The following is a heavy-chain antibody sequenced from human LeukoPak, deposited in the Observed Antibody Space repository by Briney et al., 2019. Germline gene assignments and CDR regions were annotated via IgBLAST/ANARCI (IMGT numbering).Heavy chain of an antibody. V-gene: IGHV4-39*01. J-gene: IGHJ4*02. CDR2: IYYSGST. CDR1: GGSISSSSYY. CDR3: ARVYSSGWFDY. Sequence: MASETLSLTCTVSGGSISSSSYYWGWIRQPPGKGLEWIGSIYYSGSTYYNPSLKGRVTISVDTSKNQFSLKLSSVTAADTAVYYCARVYSSGWFDYWGQGTLVTVSS. D-gene: IGHD6-19*01.